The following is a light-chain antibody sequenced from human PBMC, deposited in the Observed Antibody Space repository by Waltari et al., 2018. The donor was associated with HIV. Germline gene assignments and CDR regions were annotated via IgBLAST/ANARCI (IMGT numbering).Light chain of an antibody. CDR3: QAWDSSTFV. Sequence: SYELTQPPSVSVSPGQTASITCSGDKLGDKYACWYQQKPGQSPILVIYQDKKRPSGILERFSGSNSGNTATLTISGTQPMDEADYYCQAWDSSTFVFGTGTKVTVL. CDR2: QDK. CDR1: KLGDKY. J-gene: IGLJ1*01. V-gene: IGLV3-1*01.